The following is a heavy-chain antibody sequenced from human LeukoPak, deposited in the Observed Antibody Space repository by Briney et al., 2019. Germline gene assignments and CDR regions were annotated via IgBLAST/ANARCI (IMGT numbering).Heavy chain of an antibody. V-gene: IGHV3-7*03. Sequence: GGSLRLSCAASGFTFSSYLMSWVRQAPGKGLEWVADIKQDGSEKYYVDSVKGRFTISRDNAKNSLYLQMNSLRAEDTAVYYCARVAAAGHFDYWGQGTLVTVSS. CDR1: GFTFSSYL. D-gene: IGHD6-13*01. CDR2: IKQDGSEK. CDR3: ARVAAAGHFDY. J-gene: IGHJ4*02.